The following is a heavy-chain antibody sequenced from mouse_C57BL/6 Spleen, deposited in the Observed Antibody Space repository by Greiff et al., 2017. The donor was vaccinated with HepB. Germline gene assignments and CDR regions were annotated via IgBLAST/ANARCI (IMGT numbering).Heavy chain of an antibody. D-gene: IGHD1-1*01. CDR1: GYTFTEYT. J-gene: IGHJ4*01. V-gene: IGHV1-62-2*01. CDR2: FYPGSGRI. CDR3: ARHEDHFHYYGSSYAMDY. Sequence: VQLQQSGAELVKPGASVKLSCKASGYTFTEYTIHWVKQRSGQGLEWIGWFYPGSGRIKYNEKFKAKATLTADKSSSTVYMELSRLTSEDSAVYVCARHEDHFHYYGSSYAMDYWGQGTSVTVSS.